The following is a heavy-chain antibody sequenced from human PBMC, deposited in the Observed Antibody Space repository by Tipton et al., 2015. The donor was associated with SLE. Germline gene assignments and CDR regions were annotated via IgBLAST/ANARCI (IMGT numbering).Heavy chain of an antibody. D-gene: IGHD2-21*01. CDR1: GGSFSGYY. J-gene: IGHJ4*02. CDR3: ARRRFQSASDS. V-gene: IGHV4-34*01. CDR2: INHSGST. Sequence: TLSLTCAVYGGSFSGYYWSWIRQPPGKGLEWIGEINHSGSTNYNPSLKSRVTISVDTSKNQFSLKLSSVTAADTAVYYCARRRFQSASDSWGQGTVVSVSS.